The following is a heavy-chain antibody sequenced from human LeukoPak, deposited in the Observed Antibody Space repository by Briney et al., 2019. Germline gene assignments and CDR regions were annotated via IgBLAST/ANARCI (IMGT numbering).Heavy chain of an antibody. CDR2: INTNTGNP. CDR1: GYTFTSYA. CDR3: AREMRHSGYDYWAHFDY. D-gene: IGHD5-12*01. V-gene: IGHV7-4-1*02. Sequence: ASVKVSCKASGYTFTSYAMNWVRQAPGQGLEWMGWINTNTGNPTYAQGFTGRFVFSLDTSVSTAYLQISSLKAEDTAVYYCAREMRHSGYDYWAHFDYWGQGTLVTVSS. J-gene: IGHJ4*02.